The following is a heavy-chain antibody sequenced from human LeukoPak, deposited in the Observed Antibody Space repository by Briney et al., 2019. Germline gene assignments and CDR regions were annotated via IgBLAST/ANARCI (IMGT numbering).Heavy chain of an antibody. V-gene: IGHV1-46*01. J-gene: IGHJ6*02. D-gene: IGHD6-13*01. CDR1: GYTFTSYY. Sequence: ASVKVSCTASGYTFTSYYMHWVRQAPGQGIEWMGIINPSGGSTSYAQKFQGRVTMTRDTSTSTVYMELSSLRSEDTAVYYCARSGAGGIAATYGMDVWGQGTTVTVSS. CDR2: INPSGGST. CDR3: ARSGAGGIAATYGMDV.